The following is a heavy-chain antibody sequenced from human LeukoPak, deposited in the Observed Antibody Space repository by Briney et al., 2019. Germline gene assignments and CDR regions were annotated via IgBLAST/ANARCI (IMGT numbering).Heavy chain of an antibody. Sequence: SETLSLTCTVSGGSISSYYWSWVRQPPGKGLEWIGYIYYSGSTNYNPSLKSRVTISVDTSKNQFCLKLSSVTAADTAVYCCAGGRYDGDDWFDPWGQGTLVTVSS. CDR2: IYYSGST. J-gene: IGHJ5*02. V-gene: IGHV4-59*01. CDR1: GGSISSYY. D-gene: IGHD4-17*01. CDR3: AGGRYDGDDWFDP.